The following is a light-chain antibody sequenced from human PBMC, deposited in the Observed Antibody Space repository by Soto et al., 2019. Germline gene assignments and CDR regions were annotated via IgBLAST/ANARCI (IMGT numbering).Light chain of an antibody. CDR1: SSDVGGYNY. CDR3: SSFTGASTI. CDR2: EVT. Sequence: QSVLTQPPSASGSPGQSVTISCTGTSSDVGGYNYVSWYQQHPGKAPKRVIYEVTKRPSGVPDRFSGSKSGNTASLTVSGLQAEDEADYYCSSFTGASTIFGTGTKVTVL. V-gene: IGLV2-8*01. J-gene: IGLJ1*01.